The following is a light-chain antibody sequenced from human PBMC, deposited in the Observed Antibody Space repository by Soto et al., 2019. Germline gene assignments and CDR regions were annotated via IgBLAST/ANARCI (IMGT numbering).Light chain of an antibody. V-gene: IGKV3-20*01. Sequence: EIVLTQSPGTLSLSPGDRATLSCRASQSVTGSYLAWYQHKPGQAPSLLIYGASSRATGITNRFSGSGSGTDFTLTISGLEPEDFAVYYCQQYGTSPRSFGQGTKVEIK. CDR3: QQYGTSPRS. J-gene: IGKJ1*01. CDR2: GAS. CDR1: QSVTGSY.